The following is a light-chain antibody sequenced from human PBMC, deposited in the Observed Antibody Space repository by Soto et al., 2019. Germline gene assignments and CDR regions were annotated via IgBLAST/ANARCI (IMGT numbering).Light chain of an antibody. CDR2: GAS. J-gene: IGKJ1*01. CDR1: QSVRNSY. CDR3: QQYGSSST. Sequence: DIVLMQSPGTLSLSPGERATLSCRASQSVRNSYLAWYQQKPGQAPRLLIYGASSRATGIPDRFSGSGSGTDFTLTISRLEPEDFAVYYCQQYGSSSTFGQGTKVEI. V-gene: IGKV3-20*01.